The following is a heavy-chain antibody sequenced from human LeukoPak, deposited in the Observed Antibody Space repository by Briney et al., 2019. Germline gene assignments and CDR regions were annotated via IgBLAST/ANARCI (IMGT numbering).Heavy chain of an antibody. J-gene: IGHJ4*02. V-gene: IGHV1-18*01. CDR2: ISAYNDNT. D-gene: IGHD6-13*01. Sequence: GASVKLSCKASGYTFTSYGISWVRQAPRQGLEWMGWISAYNDNTNYAQKLQGSVTMTTDTSTTTAYMDLRSLRSDGTAVYYCARFSSRAAAGYWGQGTLVTVSS. CDR1: GYTFTSYG. CDR3: ARFSSRAAAGY.